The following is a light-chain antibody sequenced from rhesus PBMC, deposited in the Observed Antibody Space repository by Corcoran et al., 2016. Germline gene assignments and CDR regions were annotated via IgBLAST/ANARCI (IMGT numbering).Light chain of an antibody. J-gene: IGKJ4*01. Sequence: DIQMTQSPSSLSAPVGDRVTVTCRASQGITKDLSWYHQKSGTAPTLLIYTASRLQTGVSSRFSGRGSWTDFPLPLSGLQPEDVATYYCLLADSAPLPFGGGTKVEIK. CDR2: TAS. V-gene: IGKV1-94*01. CDR1: QGITKD. CDR3: LLADSAPLP.